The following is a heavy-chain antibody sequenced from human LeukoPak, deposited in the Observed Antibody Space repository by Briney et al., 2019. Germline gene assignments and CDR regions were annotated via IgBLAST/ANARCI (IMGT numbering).Heavy chain of an antibody. D-gene: IGHD2-15*01. V-gene: IGHV1-18*01. Sequence: GASVKVSCKASGYTFTSYGISWVRQAPGQGLEWMGWISAYNGNTNYAQKLQGRVTMTTDTSTSTAYMELRSLRSDDTAVYYCARSCAITNDIVVVVAAPSGMDVWGQGTTVTVSS. J-gene: IGHJ6*02. CDR2: ISAYNGNT. CDR3: ARSCAITNDIVVVVAAPSGMDV. CDR1: GYTFTSYG.